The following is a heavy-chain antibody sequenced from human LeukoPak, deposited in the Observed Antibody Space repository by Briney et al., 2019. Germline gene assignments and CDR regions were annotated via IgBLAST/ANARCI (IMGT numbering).Heavy chain of an antibody. CDR3: ARDSDYFDY. CDR1: GFTFSSFA. J-gene: IGHJ4*02. CDR2: ISYDGSNK. D-gene: IGHD3-10*01. Sequence: SLRFYCAASGFTFSSFAMHWVRHAPGQGLEGVAVISYDGSNKYYADSGKGRFTISTDNSTTTLELQMKSLRAEDTAVYYCARDSDYFDYWGQGTLVTVSS. V-gene: IGHV3-30*04.